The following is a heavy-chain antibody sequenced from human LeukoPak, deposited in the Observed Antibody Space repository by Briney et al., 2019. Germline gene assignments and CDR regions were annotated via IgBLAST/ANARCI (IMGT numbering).Heavy chain of an antibody. J-gene: IGHJ1*01. CDR1: GGSFSGYY. D-gene: IGHD6-13*01. V-gene: IGHV4-34*01. Sequence: PSETLSLTCAVYGGSFSGYYWSWIRQPPGKGLEWIGEINHSGSTNYNPSLKSRVTISVDTSTNQFSLKLSSVTAADTAVYYCARRGRNVMYSGSWPQPAEYFQHWGQGTLVTVSS. CDR3: ARRGRNVMYSGSWPQPAEYFQH. CDR2: INHSGST.